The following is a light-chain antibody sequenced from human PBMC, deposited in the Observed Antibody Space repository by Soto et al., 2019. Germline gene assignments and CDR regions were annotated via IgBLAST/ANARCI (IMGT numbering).Light chain of an antibody. CDR2: DNT. CDR1: NSNIGADYG. J-gene: IGLJ2*01. CDR3: QSFDSSRIGLL. Sequence: QSVLTQPPSVTGAPGQRVTISCTGSNSNIGADYGVHWYQQFPETAPKLLIYDNTNRPSGVPDRFSGSRSGTSASLAITGLQAEDEADYYCQSFDSSRIGLLFGGGTKVTVL. V-gene: IGLV1-40*01.